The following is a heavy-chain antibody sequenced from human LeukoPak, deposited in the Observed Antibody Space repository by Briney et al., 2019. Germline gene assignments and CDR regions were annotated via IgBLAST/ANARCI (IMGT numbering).Heavy chain of an antibody. V-gene: IGHV3-23*01. CDR3: AKTPVTTGRYWYFDL. Sequence: GGSLRLSCAASGFTFSSYAMTWVRQAPGKGLEWVSAISGSGGSTYYADSVKGRFTISRDNSKNTLYLQMNSLRAKDTAVYYCAKTPVTTGRYWYFDLWGRGTLVTVSS. D-gene: IGHD4-17*01. CDR2: ISGSGGST. CDR1: GFTFSSYA. J-gene: IGHJ2*01.